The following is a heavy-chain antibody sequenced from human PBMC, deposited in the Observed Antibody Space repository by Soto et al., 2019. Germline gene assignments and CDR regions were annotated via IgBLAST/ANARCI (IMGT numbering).Heavy chain of an antibody. D-gene: IGHD3-3*01. J-gene: IGHJ4*02. V-gene: IGHV3-23*01. CDR1: GFTFSSYA. CDR2: ISGSGGST. Sequence: PGGSLRLSCAASGFTFSSYAMSWVRQAPGKGLEWVSAISGSGGSTYYADSVKGRFTISRDNSKNTLYLQMNSLRAEDTAVYYCAKVRWSIFGVVTYFDYWGQGTLVTVSS. CDR3: AKVRWSIFGVVTYFDY.